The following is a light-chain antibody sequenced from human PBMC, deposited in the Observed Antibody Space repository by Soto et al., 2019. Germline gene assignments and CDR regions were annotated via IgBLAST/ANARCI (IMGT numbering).Light chain of an antibody. CDR1: SSDVGGYNS. Sequence: QSVLTQPASVSGSPGQSITISCTGTSSDVGGYNSVSWYQQHPGKAPKLMIFEVSNRPSGVSNRFSGSKSGNTASLTISGLQAEDEADYYCSSYTSSNTYVVFGGGTKLTVL. V-gene: IGLV2-14*01. J-gene: IGLJ2*01. CDR3: SSYTSSNTYVV. CDR2: EVS.